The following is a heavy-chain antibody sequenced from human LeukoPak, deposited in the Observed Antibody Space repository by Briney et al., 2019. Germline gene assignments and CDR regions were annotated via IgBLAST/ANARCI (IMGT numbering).Heavy chain of an antibody. CDR3: AKGVNYFVLEY. D-gene: IGHD3-10*02. J-gene: IGHJ4*02. CDR1: GFTLSTYA. Sequence: PGGSLRLSCAASGFTLSTYAMSWVRQAPGKGLEWVSALSPSGGITYYEDSVKGRFTISRDNSKNTLYLQMNSLRAEDTAVYYCAKGVNYFVLEYWGQGTLVTISS. V-gene: IGHV3-23*01. CDR2: LSPSGGIT.